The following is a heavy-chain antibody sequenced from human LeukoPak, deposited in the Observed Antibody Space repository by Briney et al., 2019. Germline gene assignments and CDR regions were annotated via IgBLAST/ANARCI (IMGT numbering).Heavy chain of an antibody. CDR2: IKSKTDGGTT. CDR1: GFSFSSYA. J-gene: IGHJ4*02. V-gene: IGHV3-15*01. D-gene: IGHD4-17*01. Sequence: GGSLRLSCAASGFSFSSYAMSWVRQAPGKGLEWVGRIKSKTDGGTTDYAAPVRGRFTISRDDSKNTLYLQMNSLKTEDTAVYYCTKGIYGDYYFDYWGQGTLVTVSS. CDR3: TKGIYGDYYFDY.